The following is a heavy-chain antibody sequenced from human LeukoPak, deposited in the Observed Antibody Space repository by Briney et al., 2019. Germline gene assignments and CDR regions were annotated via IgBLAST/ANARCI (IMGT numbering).Heavy chain of an antibody. Sequence: SETLSLTCTVSGGSISSGGYYWSWIRQHPGKGLEWIGYTYYSGSTYYNPSLKSRVTISVDTSKNQFSLKLSSVTAADTAVYYCARDNYGDGAFDIWGQGTMVTVSS. CDR2: TYYSGST. J-gene: IGHJ3*02. CDR1: GGSISSGGYY. V-gene: IGHV4-31*03. CDR3: ARDNYGDGAFDI. D-gene: IGHD4-17*01.